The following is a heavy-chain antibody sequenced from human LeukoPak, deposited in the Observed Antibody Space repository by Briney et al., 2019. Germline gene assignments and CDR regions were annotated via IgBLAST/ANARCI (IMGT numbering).Heavy chain of an antibody. V-gene: IGHV3-48*03. D-gene: IGHD6-19*01. J-gene: IGHJ4*02. CDR2: ISSSGILI. Sequence: GGSLRLSCAASGFTFSNYEMNWVRQAPGKGLEWGSCISSSGILIYYADSVKGRFTISRDNGKNSLFLQMDSLRVEDTAVYYCAKVSGSGWHFDHWGQGTLVTVSS. CDR1: GFTFSNYE. CDR3: AKVSGSGWHFDH.